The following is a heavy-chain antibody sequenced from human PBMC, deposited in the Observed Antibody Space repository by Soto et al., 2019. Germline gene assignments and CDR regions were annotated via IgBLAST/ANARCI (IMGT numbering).Heavy chain of an antibody. CDR1: GDSISSSY. D-gene: IGHD5-12*01. Sequence: QVQLQESGPGLVEPSETLSLTCSVSGDSISSSYWSWIRQPPGKGLGWIGYIYYSGRTNYNPSLKSRVTISLDTSKNQFSLKVSSVTAADTAVYYCARGYDWFDPWGQGTLVTVSS. V-gene: IGHV4-59*01. J-gene: IGHJ5*02. CDR3: ARGYDWFDP. CDR2: IYYSGRT.